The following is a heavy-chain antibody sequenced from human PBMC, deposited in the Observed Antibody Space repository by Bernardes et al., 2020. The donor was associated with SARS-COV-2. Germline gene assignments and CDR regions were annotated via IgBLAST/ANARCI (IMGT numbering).Heavy chain of an antibody. Sequence: GGSLRLSCAASGFSFSRYGMHWVRQAPGKGLEWVAVIWFDGSKKYYADSVKGRFTISRDNSKNTLYLQMNSLRAEDTAVYYCATGSGGGGAIPMDVWGQGTTVTVSS. V-gene: IGHV3-33*01. J-gene: IGHJ6*02. CDR1: GFSFSRYG. D-gene: IGHD2-15*01. CDR3: ATGSGGGGAIPMDV. CDR2: IWFDGSKK.